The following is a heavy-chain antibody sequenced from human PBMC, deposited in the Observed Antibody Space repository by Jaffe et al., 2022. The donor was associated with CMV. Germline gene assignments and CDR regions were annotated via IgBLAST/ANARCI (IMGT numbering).Heavy chain of an antibody. J-gene: IGHJ5*02. Sequence: QVQLVQSGAEVKKPGASVKVSCKASGYTFTGYYMHWVRQAPGQGLEWMGWINPNSGGTNYAQKFQGRVTMTRDTSISTAYMELSRLRSDDTAVYYCASTPSIAVAGFRFDPWGQGTLVTVSS. CDR2: INPNSGGT. CDR3: ASTPSIAVAGFRFDP. V-gene: IGHV1-2*02. CDR1: GYTFTGYY. D-gene: IGHD6-19*01.